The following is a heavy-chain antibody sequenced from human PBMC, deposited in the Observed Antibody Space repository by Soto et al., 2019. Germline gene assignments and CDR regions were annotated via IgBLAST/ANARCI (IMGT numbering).Heavy chain of an antibody. V-gene: IGHV3-74*01. CDR2: INSDGSST. D-gene: IGHD6-19*01. CDR1: GFTFSSYW. Sequence: WGSLRLSCGASGFTFSSYWMHWVRQAPGKGLVWVSRINSDGSSTSYADSVKGRFTISRDNAKNTLYLQMNSLRAEDTAVYYCAVAVAGPTAIGYWGQGTLVTVSS. J-gene: IGHJ4*02. CDR3: AVAVAGPTAIGY.